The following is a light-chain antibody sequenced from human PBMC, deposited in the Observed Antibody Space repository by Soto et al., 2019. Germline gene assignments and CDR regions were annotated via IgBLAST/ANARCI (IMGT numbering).Light chain of an antibody. CDR2: DVS. J-gene: IGLJ1*01. CDR3: SSYTTSNTRQIV. V-gene: IGLV2-14*03. CDR1: SSDVGGYNY. Sequence: QCALTKPASVSGSPGQSITISCTGTSSDVGGYNYVSWYQHHPGKAPKLIIYDVSNRPSGVSIRFSGSKSDNTASLTISGLQPEDEADYHCSSYTTSNTRQIVFGTGTKVTVL.